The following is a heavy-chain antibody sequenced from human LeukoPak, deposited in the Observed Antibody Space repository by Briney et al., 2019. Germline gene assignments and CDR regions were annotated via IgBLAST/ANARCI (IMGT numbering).Heavy chain of an antibody. CDR3: ARDLTSSWYGFDY. CDR2: ISGSGGST. Sequence: PGGSLRLSCAASGFTFSSYAMSWVRQAPGKGLEWVSAISGSGGSTYYADSVKGRFTISRDNAKNSLYLQMNSLRAEDTAVYYCARDLTSSWYGFDYWGQGTLVTVSS. CDR1: GFTFSSYA. D-gene: IGHD6-13*01. J-gene: IGHJ4*02. V-gene: IGHV3-23*01.